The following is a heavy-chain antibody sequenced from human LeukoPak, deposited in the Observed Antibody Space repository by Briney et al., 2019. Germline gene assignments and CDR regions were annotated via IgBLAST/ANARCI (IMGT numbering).Heavy chain of an antibody. J-gene: IGHJ5*02. CDR2: SRDSGEA. CDR3: ARDRAASQDCVELDP. Sequence: GGPLRLSCAVSGFRVSGYYLSWVRPPPGKRLEWVGRSRDSGEAFYADFARGRCAISRDESENTLYLQMNSLRVEDTAVYFCARDRAASQDCVELDPWGQGTPVIVSS. V-gene: IGHV3-66*03. D-gene: IGHD2-21*02. CDR1: GFRVSGYY.